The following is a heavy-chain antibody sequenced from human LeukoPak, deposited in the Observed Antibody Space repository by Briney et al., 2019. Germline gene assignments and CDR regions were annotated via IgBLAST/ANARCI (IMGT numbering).Heavy chain of an antibody. V-gene: IGHV5-51*01. CDR3: ARRDYYGSGKDY. J-gene: IGHJ4*02. Sequence: GESLQISCKSSGYIFTNYWIGWVRQMPGKGLEWMGIIYPGDSDTRYSPSYQGQVTISADKSITTAYLQWSSLKASDTAMYYCARRDYYGSGKDYWGQGTLVTVSS. CDR1: GYIFTNYW. D-gene: IGHD3-10*01. CDR2: IYPGDSDT.